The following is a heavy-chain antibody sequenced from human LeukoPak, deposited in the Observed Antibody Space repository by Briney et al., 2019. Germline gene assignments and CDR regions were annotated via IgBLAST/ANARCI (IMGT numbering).Heavy chain of an antibody. CDR1: GGSISSYY. D-gene: IGHD6-13*01. V-gene: IGHV4-59*01. Sequence: PSETLSLTCTVSGGSISSYYWSWIRQPPGKGLEWIGYIYYSGSTNYNPSLKSRVTISVDTSKNQFSLKLSSVTAADTAVYYCARDKGIAAAGPQTYYGMDVWGQGTTVTVSS. CDR3: ARDKGIAAAGPQTYYGMDV. J-gene: IGHJ6*02. CDR2: IYYSGST.